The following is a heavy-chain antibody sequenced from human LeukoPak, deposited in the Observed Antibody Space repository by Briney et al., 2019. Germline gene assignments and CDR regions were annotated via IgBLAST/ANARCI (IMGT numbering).Heavy chain of an antibody. CDR2: ISAYNGNT. CDR1: GGTFSSYA. Sequence: ASVKVSCKASGGTFSSYAISWVRQAPGQGLEWMGWISAYNGNTNYAQKLRGRVTMTTDTSTSTAYMELRSLRSDDTAVYYCARILKRWLQSDYWGQGTLVTVSS. V-gene: IGHV1-18*01. J-gene: IGHJ4*02. CDR3: ARILKRWLQSDY. D-gene: IGHD5-24*01.